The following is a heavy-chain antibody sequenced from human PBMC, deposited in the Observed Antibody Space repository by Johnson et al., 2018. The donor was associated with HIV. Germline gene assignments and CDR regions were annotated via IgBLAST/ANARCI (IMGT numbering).Heavy chain of an antibody. J-gene: IGHJ3*02. Sequence: VQVVESGGGVVQPGRSLRLSCAASGFTFSTYGMHWVRQAPGKGLEWVAVMWYDGSNKYYVDSVKGRSTISRDNAKNSLYLQMNTLRAEDTAVYYCARDQNIVGANDGVDIWCKGTMVTVSS. D-gene: IGHD1-26*01. CDR1: GFTFSTYG. CDR3: ARDQNIVGANDGVDI. V-gene: IGHV3-33*01. CDR2: MWYDGSNK.